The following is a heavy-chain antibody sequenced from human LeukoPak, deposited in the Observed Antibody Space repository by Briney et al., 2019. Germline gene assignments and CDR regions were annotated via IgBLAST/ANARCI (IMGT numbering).Heavy chain of an antibody. CDR2: ISSSDNTI. J-gene: IGHJ4*02. CDR3: ARDGWVDY. V-gene: IGHV3-48*01. CDR1: GFAFSDYS. Sequence: GGSLRLSCAASGFAFSDYSMNWVRQAPGKGLEWVSYISSSDNTIHYADSVKGRFTISRDNAKNSLYLEMNSLRAEDTAVYYCARDGWVDYWGQGTLVTVSS. D-gene: IGHD1-26*01.